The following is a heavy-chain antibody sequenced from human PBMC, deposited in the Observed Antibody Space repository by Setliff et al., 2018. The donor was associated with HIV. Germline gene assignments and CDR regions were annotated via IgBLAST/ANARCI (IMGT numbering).Heavy chain of an antibody. CDR1: GGSITSADYY. V-gene: IGHV4-61*02. CDR2: FSVPGTT. D-gene: IGHD3-16*01. Sequence: SETLSLTCTVSGGSITSADYYWTWIRQPAGKGLEWIGRFSVPGTTNYGPSFKSRLTIWVDMSKNQFSLKLTSVTAADTTVYYCARRKGGYGLDVWGQGTTVTVSS. CDR3: ARRKGGYGLDV. J-gene: IGHJ6*02.